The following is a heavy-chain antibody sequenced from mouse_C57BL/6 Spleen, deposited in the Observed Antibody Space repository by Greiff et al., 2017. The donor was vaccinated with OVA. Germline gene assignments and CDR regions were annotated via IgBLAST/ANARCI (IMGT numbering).Heavy chain of an antibody. D-gene: IGHD1-1*01. CDR1: GYTFTDYY. Sequence: EVKLMESGPELVKPGASVKISCKASGYTFTDYYMNWVKQSHGKSLEWIGDINPNNGGTSYNQKFKGKATLTVDKSSSTAYMELRSLTSEDSAVDYCARWGGSLYYAMDYWGQGTSVTVSA. J-gene: IGHJ4*01. V-gene: IGHV1-26*01. CDR3: ARWGGSLYYAMDY. CDR2: INPNNGGT.